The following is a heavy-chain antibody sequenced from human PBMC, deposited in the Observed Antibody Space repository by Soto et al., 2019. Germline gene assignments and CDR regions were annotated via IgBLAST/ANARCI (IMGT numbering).Heavy chain of an antibody. J-gene: IGHJ5*02. D-gene: IGHD1-1*01. CDR1: GTSISSTFW. CDR3: ATLPPRTVVLTTEIPS. CDR2: VYHTGTT. V-gene: IGHV4-4*02. Sequence: PSETLSLTCAGSGTSISSTFWWTWGRQPPGKGLEWIGEVYHTGTTKYNPSLKNRVTISVDKSNNQFSLELRAVTAADTAVYYCATLPPRTVVLTTEIPSWGQGTLVTVSS.